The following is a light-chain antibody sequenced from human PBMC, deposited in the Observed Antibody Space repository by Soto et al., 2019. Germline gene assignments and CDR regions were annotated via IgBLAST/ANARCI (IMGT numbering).Light chain of an antibody. CDR3: QHYNNRQVT. V-gene: IGKV3-15*01. J-gene: IGKJ1*01. CDR2: DAS. CDR1: QSVDSN. Sequence: EIVMTQSPTTLSVFLGERATLSCRASQSVDSNLAWYQQKPGQPPRLLIYDASTRATGIPARFSGSGSGTEFTLTISSLQSEDFALYYCQHYNNRQVTFGQGTEVETK.